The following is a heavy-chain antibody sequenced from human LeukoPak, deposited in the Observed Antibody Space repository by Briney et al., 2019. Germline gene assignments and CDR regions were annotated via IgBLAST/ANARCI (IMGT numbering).Heavy chain of an antibody. CDR2: FNPSENST. Sequence: ASVKVSCKASGGTFSSYAISWVRQAPGQGLEWMGTFNPSENSTSYAQKFQGRVTLTRDTSTSTVYMELSSLRSDDTAVYYCATSAFDYWGQGTLVTVPS. CDR3: ATSAFDY. J-gene: IGHJ4*02. D-gene: IGHD2-15*01. CDR1: GGTFSSYA. V-gene: IGHV1-46*01.